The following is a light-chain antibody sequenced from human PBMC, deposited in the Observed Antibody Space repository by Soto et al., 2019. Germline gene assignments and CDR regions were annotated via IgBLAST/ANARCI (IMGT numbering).Light chain of an antibody. Sequence: DIQMTQSPSSLSSSVGDIFTITCRASQSISSYLNWYQQKPGKVPKLLIYAASSLQGGVPSRFSGSGSGTDFTLTISSLQPEDFATYYCQQSFSAPWTFGQGTKVDIK. J-gene: IGKJ1*01. CDR2: AAS. CDR1: QSISSY. V-gene: IGKV1-39*01. CDR3: QQSFSAPWT.